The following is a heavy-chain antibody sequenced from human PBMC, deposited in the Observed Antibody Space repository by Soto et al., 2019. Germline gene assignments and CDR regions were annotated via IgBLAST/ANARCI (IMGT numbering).Heavy chain of an antibody. CDR1: GYNLREYG. Sequence: QVQLVQSGVEVKKPGASVKVSCTAHGYNLREYGVSWLRQVPGVGFEWLGWISGDNVNRRSSQKFQDRLTMTTDTSTNTAYMELRSLRSADTALYDRGREGQRLAQDQFSQFNGVDGWGQGTSVTVPS. V-gene: IGHV1-18*01. D-gene: IGHD6-25*01. J-gene: IGHJ6*02. CDR3: GREGQRLAQDQFSQFNGVDG. CDR2: ISGDNVNR.